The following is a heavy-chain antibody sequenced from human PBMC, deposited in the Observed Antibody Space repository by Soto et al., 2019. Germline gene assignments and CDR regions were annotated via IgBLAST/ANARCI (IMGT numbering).Heavy chain of an antibody. D-gene: IGHD4-17*01. V-gene: IGHV3-53*01. CDR3: ARIYGDYDWFDN. CDR1: GPSGSRNY. Sequence: XGSLRLSCVVSGPSGSRNYISWVRQAPGKGLDCVSVMYRDESTYYADSVEGRFTISRDNSKNMVFLQMDSLRVEDTAVYYCARIYGDYDWFDNWGRGTLVTVSS. J-gene: IGHJ5*02. CDR2: MYRDEST.